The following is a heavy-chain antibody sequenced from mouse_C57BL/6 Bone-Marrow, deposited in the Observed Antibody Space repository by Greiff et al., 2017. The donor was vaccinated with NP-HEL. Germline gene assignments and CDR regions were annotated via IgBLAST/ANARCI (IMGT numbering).Heavy chain of an antibody. CDR2: IDPENGDT. J-gene: IGHJ2*01. V-gene: IGHV14-4*01. CDR1: GFNIKDDY. Sequence: VQLKQSGAELVRPGASVKLSCTASGFNIKDDYMHWVKQRPEQGLEWIGWIDPENGDTEYASKFQGKATITADTSSNTAYLQLSSLTSEDTAVYYCTTGDTNYFDYWGQGTTLTVSS. D-gene: IGHD2-12*01. CDR3: TTGDTNYFDY.